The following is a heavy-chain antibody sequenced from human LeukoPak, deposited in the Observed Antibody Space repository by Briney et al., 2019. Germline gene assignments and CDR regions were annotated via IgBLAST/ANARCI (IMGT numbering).Heavy chain of an antibody. CDR2: IYYSGST. CDR3: ARRDNSGWNYFDY. Sequence: SETLSLTCTVSGGSISGYYWSWLRQPPGKGLAWIGYIYYSGSTKYNPSLESRVTISVDTSTNQFSLRLSSVTAADTAVYYCARRDNSGWNYFDYWGQGTLLTVSS. V-gene: IGHV4-59*08. J-gene: IGHJ4*02. D-gene: IGHD6-19*01. CDR1: GGSISGYY.